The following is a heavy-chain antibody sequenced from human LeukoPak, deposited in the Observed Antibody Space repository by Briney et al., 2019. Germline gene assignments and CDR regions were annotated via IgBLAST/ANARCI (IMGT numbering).Heavy chain of an antibody. V-gene: IGHV3-66*01. D-gene: IGHD1-26*01. Sequence: GGSLRLSCAASGFTVSSNYMSWVRQAPGKGLELVSVIYAGGSTYYADSVKGRFTASRDNAKSSLYLQMNSLRDEDTAVYYCAKREQSFQNGMDVWGQGTTVTVSS. J-gene: IGHJ6*02. CDR3: AKREQSFQNGMDV. CDR1: GFTVSSNY. CDR2: IYAGGST.